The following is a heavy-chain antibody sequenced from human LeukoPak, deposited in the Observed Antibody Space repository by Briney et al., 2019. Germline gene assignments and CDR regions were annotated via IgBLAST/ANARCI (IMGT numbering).Heavy chain of an antibody. CDR3: TRDGGYSSGWYGETNWFDP. J-gene: IGHJ5*02. D-gene: IGHD6-19*01. Sequence: PGGSLRLSCTASGFTFGDYAMSRFRQAPGKGLEWVGFIRSKAYGGTTEYAASVKGRFTISRDDSKSIAYLQMNSLKTEDTAVYYCTRDGGYSSGWYGETNWFDPWGQGTLVTVSS. CDR1: GFTFGDYA. CDR2: IRSKAYGGTT. V-gene: IGHV3-49*03.